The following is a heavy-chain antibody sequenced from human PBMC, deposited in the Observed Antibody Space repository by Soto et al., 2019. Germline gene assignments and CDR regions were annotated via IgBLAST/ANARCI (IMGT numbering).Heavy chain of an antibody. CDR1: GGSISSSSYY. V-gene: IGHV4-39*01. CDR3: ARGPVRQLGAFDI. J-gene: IGHJ3*02. CDR2: IYYSGST. D-gene: IGHD6-6*01. Sequence: SETLSLTCTVSGGSISSSSYYWGWIRQPPGKGLEWIGSIYYSGSTYYNPSLKSRVTISVDTSKNQFSLKLSSVTAADTAVYYCARGPVRQLGAFDIWGQGTMVTVSS.